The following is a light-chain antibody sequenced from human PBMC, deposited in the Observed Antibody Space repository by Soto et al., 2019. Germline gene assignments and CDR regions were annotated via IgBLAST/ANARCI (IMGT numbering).Light chain of an antibody. V-gene: IGKV3-20*01. CDR2: GAS. J-gene: IGKJ2*01. CDR1: QSVSSSY. Sequence: EILLTQSPGTLSLSPGERATLSCRASQSVSSSYYLAWYQQKPGQAPRLLIYGASNRATGIPDRFSGSGSGTDFTLTISRLEPEDFAVYYCQQYGRSPGMYTFGQGTKLEI. CDR3: QQYGRSPGMYT.